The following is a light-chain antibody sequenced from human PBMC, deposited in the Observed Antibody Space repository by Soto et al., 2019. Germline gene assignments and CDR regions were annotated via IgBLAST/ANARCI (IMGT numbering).Light chain of an antibody. J-gene: IGKJ2*01. CDR1: QSVSSSY. CDR3: QQYGSSPLYT. CDR2: GAS. V-gene: IGKV3-20*01. Sequence: EIVLTQSPGTLSLSPGERATLSCRASQSVSSSYLAWYQQKPGQAPRLLIYGASSRATGIPDRFSGSGSGTDFTLTISGLEPEEFAVYYCQQYGSSPLYTFGQGTKLEIK.